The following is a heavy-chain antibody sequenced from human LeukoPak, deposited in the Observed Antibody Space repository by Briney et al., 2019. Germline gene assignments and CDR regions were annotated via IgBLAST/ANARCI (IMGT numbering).Heavy chain of an antibody. D-gene: IGHD6-13*01. CDR2: INSDSNYI. V-gene: IGHV3-21*01. CDR1: GFTFSSYS. CDR3: ARNGILGIAAAVDV. J-gene: IGHJ6*04. Sequence: AGGSLRLSCAASGFTFSSYSTNWVRQAPGKGLEWVSSINSDSNYIYYADSVKGRFTISRDAKNSVYLQMNSLRAEDTAVYYCARNGILGIAAAVDVWGKGTTVTVSS.